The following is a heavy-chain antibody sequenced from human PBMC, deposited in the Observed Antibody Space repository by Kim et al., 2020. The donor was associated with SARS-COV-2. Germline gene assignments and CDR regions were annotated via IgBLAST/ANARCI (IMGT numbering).Heavy chain of an antibody. CDR2: INAGKGNT. Sequence: ASVKVSCKASGYSFTAYAIHRVRQAPGQRLEWMGWINAGKGNTNASQRFQGRVSITRDTSASTAWIEVSRQRSKDTGVNHCAEGILQWWLLQRVRWFDPWGQGSLVIVSS. V-gene: IGHV1-3*01. D-gene: IGHD2-15*01. CDR1: GYSFTAYA. CDR3: AEGILQWWLLQRVRWFDP. J-gene: IGHJ5*02.